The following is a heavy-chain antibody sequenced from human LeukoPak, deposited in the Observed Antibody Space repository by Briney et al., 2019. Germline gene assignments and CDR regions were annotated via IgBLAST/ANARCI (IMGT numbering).Heavy chain of an antibody. CDR3: ARRCPIVAVPAAPSWFDP. V-gene: IGHV4-39*07. CDR1: GGSISSSSYY. CDR2: IYHSGST. D-gene: IGHD2-2*01. Sequence: SSETLSLTCTVSGGSISSSSYYWGWIRQPPGKGLEWIGSIYHSGSTYYNPSLKSRVTISVDTSKNQFSLKLSSVTAADTAVYYCARRCPIVAVPAAPSWFDPWGQGTLVTVSS. J-gene: IGHJ5*02.